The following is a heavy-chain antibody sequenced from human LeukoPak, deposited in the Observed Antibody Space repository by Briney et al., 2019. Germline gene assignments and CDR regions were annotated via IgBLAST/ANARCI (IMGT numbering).Heavy chain of an antibody. V-gene: IGHV4-59*01. CDR3: ARVKSGSYYFDY. CDR2: IYYSGST. Sequence: PSETLSLTCTVSGGSISSYYWSWIRQPPGKGLEWIGYIYYSGSTNYNPSLKSRVTISVDTSKNQFSLKLSSVTAADTAVYYCARVKSGSYYFDYWGQGTLVTVSS. J-gene: IGHJ4*02. D-gene: IGHD1-26*01. CDR1: GGSISSYY.